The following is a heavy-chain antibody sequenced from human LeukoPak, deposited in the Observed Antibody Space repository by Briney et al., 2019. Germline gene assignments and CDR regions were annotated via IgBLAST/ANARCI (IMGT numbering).Heavy chain of an antibody. CDR3: ARASPDYDFWSGYYDGGVAYYYYMDV. Sequence: GGSLRLSCAASGFTFSSYWMSWVRQAPGKGLEWVANIKQDGSKKYYVDSVKGRFTISRDNAKNSLYLQMNSLRAEDTAVYYCARASPDYDFWSGYYDGGVAYYYYMDVWGKGTTVTVSS. J-gene: IGHJ6*03. V-gene: IGHV3-7*01. CDR1: GFTFSSYW. CDR2: IKQDGSKK. D-gene: IGHD3-3*01.